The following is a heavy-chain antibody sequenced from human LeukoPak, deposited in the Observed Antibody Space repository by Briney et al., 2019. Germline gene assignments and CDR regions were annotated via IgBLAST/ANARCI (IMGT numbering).Heavy chain of an antibody. V-gene: IGHV4-30-4*08. J-gene: IGHJ4*02. Sequence: ASQTLSLTCTVSGGSISSGDYYWSWIRQPPGKGLEWIGYIYYSGSTYYNPSLKSRVTISVDTSKNQSSLKLSSVTAADTAVYYCARVGIVVVPAASYWGQGTLVTVSS. CDR1: GGSISSGDYY. D-gene: IGHD2-2*01. CDR2: IYYSGST. CDR3: ARVGIVVVPAASY.